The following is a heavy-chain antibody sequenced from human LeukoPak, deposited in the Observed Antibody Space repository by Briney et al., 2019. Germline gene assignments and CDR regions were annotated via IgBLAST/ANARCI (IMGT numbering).Heavy chain of an antibody. Sequence: ASVKVSCKASGYTFTSYAMNWVRQAPGQGLEWMGWINTNTGNPTYAQGFTGRFVFSLDTSVSTAYLQISSLKAEDTAVYYCARVYSSGWFWEYYFDYWGQGTLVTVSS. CDR2: INTNTGNP. D-gene: IGHD6-19*01. J-gene: IGHJ4*02. V-gene: IGHV7-4-1*02. CDR1: GYTFTSYA. CDR3: ARVYSSGWFWEYYFDY.